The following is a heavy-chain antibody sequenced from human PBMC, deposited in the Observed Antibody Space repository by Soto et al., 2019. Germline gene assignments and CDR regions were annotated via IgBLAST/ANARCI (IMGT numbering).Heavy chain of an antibody. CDR3: ASLIVVVTATDALNYYYGMDV. V-gene: IGHV3-74*01. D-gene: IGHD2-21*02. CDR2: INSDGSST. CDR1: GLTMSTYC. Sequence: LSLSCADSGLTMSTYCTHSVRQNQGKGXXWVSRINSDGSSTSYADSVKGRLTISRDNAKNALYPQMNSLRAADTDVYYCASLIVVVTATDALNYYYGMDVWGQGITVSLS. J-gene: IGHJ6*02.